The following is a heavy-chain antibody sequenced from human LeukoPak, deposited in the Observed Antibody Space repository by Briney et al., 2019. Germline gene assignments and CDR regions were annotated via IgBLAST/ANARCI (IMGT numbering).Heavy chain of an antibody. CDR1: GGSISSYY. CDR2: IYYSGST. V-gene: IGHV4-59*01. D-gene: IGHD1-26*01. J-gene: IGHJ4*02. Sequence: PSETLSLTCTVSGGSISSYYWSWLRQPPGKGLEWIGYIYYSGSTNYNPSLKSRVTISVDTSKNQFSLKLSSVTAADTAVYYCARDRGSYPDYWGQGTLVTVSS. CDR3: ARDRGSYPDY.